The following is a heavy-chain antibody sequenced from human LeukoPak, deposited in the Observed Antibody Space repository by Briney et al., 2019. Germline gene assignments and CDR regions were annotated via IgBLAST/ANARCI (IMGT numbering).Heavy chain of an antibody. CDR1: GYTFTGYY. J-gene: IGHJ4*02. CDR3: ASYSGLRLGELSLYLIDY. D-gene: IGHD3-16*02. V-gene: IGHV1-2*02. CDR2: INPNSGGT. Sequence: GASVKVSCKASGYTFTGYYMHWVRQAPGQGLEWMGWINPNSGGTNYARKFQGRVTMTRDTSISTAYMELSRLRSDDTAVYYCASYSGLRLGELSLYLIDYWGQGTLVTVSS.